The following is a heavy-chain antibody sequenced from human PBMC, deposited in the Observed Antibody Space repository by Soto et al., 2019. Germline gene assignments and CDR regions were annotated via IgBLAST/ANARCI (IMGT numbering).Heavy chain of an antibody. CDR3: AKDHKRTKYGGKPRGGVGY. V-gene: IGHV3-23*01. D-gene: IGHD2-15*01. CDR1: GFTFSSYA. Sequence: GGSLRLSCAASGFTFSSYAMSWVRQAPGKGLEWVSAISGSGGSTYYADSVKGRFTISRDNSKNTLYLQMNSLRAEDTAVYYCAKDHKRTKYGGKPRGGVGYWGQGTLVTVSS. J-gene: IGHJ4*02. CDR2: ISGSGGST.